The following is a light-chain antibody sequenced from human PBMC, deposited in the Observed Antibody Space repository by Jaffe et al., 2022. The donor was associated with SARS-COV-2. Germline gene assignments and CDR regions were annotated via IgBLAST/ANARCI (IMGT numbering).Light chain of an antibody. CDR3: VLNTDGGIWV. V-gene: IGLV8-61*01. J-gene: IGLJ3*02. Sequence: QTVVTQEPSISVSPGGTVTLTCGLSSGSVATRHFPSWYQQTPGQAPRTLIYNTNTRSSGVPNRFSGFILGNKAALTITGAQAQDESLYYCVLNTDGGIWVFGGGTKLTVL. CDR1: SGSVATRHF. CDR2: NTN.